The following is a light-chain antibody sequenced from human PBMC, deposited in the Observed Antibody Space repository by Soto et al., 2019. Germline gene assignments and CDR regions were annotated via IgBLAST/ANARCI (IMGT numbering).Light chain of an antibody. CDR3: GSWDSSMSAYV. CDR2: DDN. V-gene: IGLV1-51*01. Sequence: QSVLTQPPTVSAAPGQKGTISCSGSSSNIGGNSVSSYQQLPRTAPKLLIYDDNSRPSGIPDRFSGSKSGTSATLGITGFXTGDEADYYCGSWDSSMSAYVFGTGTKVTVL. CDR1: SSNIGGNS. J-gene: IGLJ1*01.